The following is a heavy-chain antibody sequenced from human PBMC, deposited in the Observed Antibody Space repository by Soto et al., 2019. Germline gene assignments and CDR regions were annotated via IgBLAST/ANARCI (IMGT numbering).Heavy chain of an antibody. CDR1: GGTFSSHV. Sequence: SVKVSCKASGGTFSSHVFTWVRQAPGQGLEWMGGIIPMFGTANHAQKFQGRVTLIADESTSTAYLELSSLRSEDTAVYYCARGSRDCSGGTCFPLPTAEYFRHWGQGTLVTVS. CDR2: IIPMFGTA. D-gene: IGHD2-15*01. CDR3: ARGSRDCSGGTCFPLPTAEYFRH. V-gene: IGHV1-69*13. J-gene: IGHJ1*01.